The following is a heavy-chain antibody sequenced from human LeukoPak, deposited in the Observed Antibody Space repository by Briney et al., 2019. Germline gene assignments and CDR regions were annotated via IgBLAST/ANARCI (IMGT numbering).Heavy chain of an antibody. CDR1: GGSFSDHY. CDR3: ARGVYNWNIDVFDF. D-gene: IGHD1/OR15-1a*01. J-gene: IGHJ3*01. V-gene: IGHV4-34*01. Sequence: SETLSLTCAVYGGSFSDHYWSWIRQPPGKGLEWIGEINHSGSTNYNPSLKSRVTISVDTSKNQFFLKLNSVTAADTAVYYCARGVYNWNIDVFDFWGQGTMVTVSS. CDR2: INHSGST.